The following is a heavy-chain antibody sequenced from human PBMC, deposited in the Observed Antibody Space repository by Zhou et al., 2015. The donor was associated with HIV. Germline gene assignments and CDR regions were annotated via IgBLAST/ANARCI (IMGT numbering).Heavy chain of an antibody. V-gene: IGHV1-69*01. CDR3: ARKMGGGSSFDS. Sequence: QVQLVQSGAEVKKPGSSVKVSCKASGGTFNTYGINWVRQAPGQGLEWMGGINPMFGRTNYAPRFEGRVTITITADESTTTGYLEVSSLSLEDTAVYYCARKMGGGSSFDSWGQGTLVTVSS. D-gene: IGHD1-26*01. CDR1: GGTFNTYG. CDR2: INPMFGRT. J-gene: IGHJ4*02.